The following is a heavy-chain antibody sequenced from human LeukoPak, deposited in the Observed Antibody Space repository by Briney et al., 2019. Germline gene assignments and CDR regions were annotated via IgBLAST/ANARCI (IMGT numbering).Heavy chain of an antibody. CDR3: AKPSGYFHGMDV. V-gene: IGHV3-30*18. J-gene: IGHJ6*02. D-gene: IGHD1-1*01. Sequence: GGSLRLSCAASGFTFSNFGMHWVRQAPGKGLEWVAFTSYDGSNKYYEDSVKGRFTISRDNSQNTLFLQMNSLRAEDTAVYYCAKPSGYFHGMDVWGQGTTVTVSS. CDR2: TSYDGSNK. CDR1: GFTFSNFG.